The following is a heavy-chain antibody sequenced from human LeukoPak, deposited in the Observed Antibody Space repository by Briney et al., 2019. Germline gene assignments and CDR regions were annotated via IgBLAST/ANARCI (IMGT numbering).Heavy chain of an antibody. CDR3: PRDAGMRTVDY. Sequence: GGSLSLSCAASGFTFSSYCMSWVRQVPGKGLEWVANIKTDGSETYYVDSMRCRFTISRDNAKNSLYLQMNSLRAGDTAVYYCPRDAGMRTVDYWGQGTLVTASS. D-gene: IGHD4-11*01. V-gene: IGHV3-7*03. J-gene: IGHJ4*02. CDR1: GFTFSSYC. CDR2: IKTDGSET.